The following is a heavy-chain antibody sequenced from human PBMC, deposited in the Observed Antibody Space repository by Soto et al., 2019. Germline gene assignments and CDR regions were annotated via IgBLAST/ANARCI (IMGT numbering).Heavy chain of an antibody. D-gene: IGHD1-7*01. CDR2: IFHSGST. V-gene: IGHV4-39*01. J-gene: IGHJ4*01. CDR1: GGSISSNSHY. CDR3: ARMFNGNYKIDY. Sequence: SETLSLTCTVSGGSISSNSHYWGWIRQPPGKGLEWIGSIFHSGSTKYSASLKSRVTISVDTSKDQFSLRLSSVTAADTAVYFCARMFNGNYKIDYWGHGTLVTVSS.